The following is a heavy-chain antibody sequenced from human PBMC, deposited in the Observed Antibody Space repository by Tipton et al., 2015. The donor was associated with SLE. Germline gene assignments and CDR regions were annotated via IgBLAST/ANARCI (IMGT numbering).Heavy chain of an antibody. CDR2: IYYSGST. V-gene: IGHV4-59*11. CDR1: GGSISSHY. J-gene: IGHJ4*02. CDR3: ARTGYSSGWYGY. Sequence: TLSLTCTVSGGSISSHYWSWIRQPPGKGLEWIGYIYYSGSTNYNPSLKSRVTISVDTSKNQFSLKLSSVTAADTAVYYCARTGYSSGWYGYWGQGTLVTVSS. D-gene: IGHD6-19*01.